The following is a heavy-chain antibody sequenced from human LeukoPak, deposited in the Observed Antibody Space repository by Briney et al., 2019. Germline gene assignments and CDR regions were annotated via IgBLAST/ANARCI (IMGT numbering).Heavy chain of an antibody. J-gene: IGHJ6*03. D-gene: IGHD5-18*01. CDR2: IYSSGGT. CDR3: ARVGSYTYGYSYYYYYMDV. CDR1: GVSISSGSNY. V-gene: IGHV4-39*07. Sequence: SETLSLTCSVSGVSISSGSNYWGWIRQPPGKTLEWIGSIYSSGGTYYNPSLKSRVTISVDTSKNQFSLKLSSVTAADTAVYYCARVGSYTYGYSYYYYYMDVWGKGTTVTVSS.